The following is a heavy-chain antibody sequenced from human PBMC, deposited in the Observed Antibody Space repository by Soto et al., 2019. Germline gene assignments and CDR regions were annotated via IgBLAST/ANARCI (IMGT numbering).Heavy chain of an antibody. CDR3: ARAYDFWSGYYFPDDY. Sequence: GGSLRLSCAASGFTFSSYAMHWVRQAPGKGLEWVAVISYDGSNKYYADSVKGRFTISRDNSKNTLYLQMNSLRAEDTAVYYCARAYDFWSGYYFPDDYWGQGTLVTVSS. CDR1: GFTFSSYA. D-gene: IGHD3-3*01. J-gene: IGHJ4*02. CDR2: ISYDGSNK. V-gene: IGHV3-30-3*01.